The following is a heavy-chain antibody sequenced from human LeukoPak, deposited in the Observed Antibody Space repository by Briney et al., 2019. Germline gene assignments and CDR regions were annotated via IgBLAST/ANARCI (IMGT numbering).Heavy chain of an antibody. V-gene: IGHV4-39*01. J-gene: IGHJ4*02. CDR1: GGSISSGSYY. CDR3: ARQSFKGSGTYLFDY. Sequence: KPSETLSLTCTVSGGSISSGSYYWGWIRQSPGKGLQWIGSIYYTGSTYYNPSLKSRVTISVDTSKNQLSLKLSSVTAADTAVYYCARQSFKGSGTYLFDYWGQGTLVTVSS. D-gene: IGHD3-10*01. CDR2: IYYTGST.